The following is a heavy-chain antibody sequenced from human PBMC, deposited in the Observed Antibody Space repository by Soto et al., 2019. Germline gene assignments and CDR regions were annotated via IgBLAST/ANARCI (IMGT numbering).Heavy chain of an antibody. Sequence: QVQLQQWGAGLLKPSETLSLTCAVYGGSFSGYYWSWIRQPPGKGLEWIGEINHSGSTNYNPSLKSRVTIXXDXSXXQCSLKLSSVTAADTAVYYCARGHSITMIVAYYDPWGQGTLVTVSS. CDR3: ARGHSITMIVAYYDP. CDR1: GGSFSGYY. J-gene: IGHJ5*02. CDR2: INHSGST. D-gene: IGHD3-22*01. V-gene: IGHV4-34*01.